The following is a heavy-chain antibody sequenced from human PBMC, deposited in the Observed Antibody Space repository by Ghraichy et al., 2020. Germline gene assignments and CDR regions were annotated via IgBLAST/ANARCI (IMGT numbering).Heavy chain of an antibody. Sequence: SCAASGFTFDDYAMHWVRQAPGKGLEWVSGISWNSGSIGYADSVKGRFTISRDNAKNSLYLQMNSLRAEDTALYYCAKDTMIVLGAFDIWGQGTMVTVSS. CDR1: GFTFDDYA. J-gene: IGHJ3*02. CDR2: ISWNSGSI. D-gene: IGHD3-22*01. V-gene: IGHV3-9*01. CDR3: AKDTMIVLGAFDI.